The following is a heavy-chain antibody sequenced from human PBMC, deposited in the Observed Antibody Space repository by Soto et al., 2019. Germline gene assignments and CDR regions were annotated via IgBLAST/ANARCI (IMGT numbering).Heavy chain of an antibody. Sequence: GGSLRLSCGGSGFTLSDHYIDWVRQAPGKGLGWVGSSRDKDQGYSTAYAASVKGRFTTSREESKNSVYLHMNSLKTEDTAVYYCVRTTYFSDSSRYTCCFDYWGQGTLVTVSS. V-gene: IGHV3-72*01. CDR3: VRTTYFSDSSRYTCCFDY. J-gene: IGHJ4*02. CDR2: SRDKDQGYST. CDR1: GFTLSDHY. D-gene: IGHD3-22*01.